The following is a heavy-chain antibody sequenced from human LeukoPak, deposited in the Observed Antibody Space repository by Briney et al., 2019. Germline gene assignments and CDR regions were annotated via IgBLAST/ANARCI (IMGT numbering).Heavy chain of an antibody. CDR1: GYTFTSYY. V-gene: IGHV1-46*01. J-gene: IGHJ4*02. D-gene: IGHD3-22*01. Sequence: ASVKVSCKASGYTFTSYYMHWVRQAPGQGLEWMGIINPSGGSTSYAQKFQGRVTMTTDTSTSTAYMELRSLRSDDTAVYYCAREPYYYDSSGVDYWGQGTLVTVSS. CDR2: INPSGGST. CDR3: AREPYYYDSSGVDY.